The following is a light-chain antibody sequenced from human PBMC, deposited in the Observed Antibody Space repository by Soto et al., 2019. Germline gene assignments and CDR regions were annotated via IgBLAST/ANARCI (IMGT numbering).Light chain of an antibody. CDR1: QNIFNY. V-gene: IGKV1-33*01. CDR3: QQYEDHPLT. Sequence: DVQLTQSPSTLPASVGDRVAITCQATQNIFNYLNWFQQRPGKAPQLLISDASHLEPGVPSRFSGQRSGTDFTLIINDLQPEDFATYFCQQYEDHPLTFGGGTRVEV. CDR2: DAS. J-gene: IGKJ4*01.